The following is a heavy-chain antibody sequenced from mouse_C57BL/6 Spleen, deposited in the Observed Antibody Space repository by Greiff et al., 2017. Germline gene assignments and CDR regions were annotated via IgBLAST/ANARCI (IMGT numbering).Heavy chain of an antibody. CDR3: AREGYGSSPYYAMDY. CDR1: GYTFTSYW. J-gene: IGHJ4*01. CDR2: INPSNGGT. D-gene: IGHD1-1*01. Sequence: QVQLQQPGTELVKPGASVKLSCKASGYTFTSYWMHWVKQRPGQGLEWIGNINPSNGGTNYNEKFKSKATLTVDKSSSTAYMQLSSLTFEDSAVYYCAREGYGSSPYYAMDYWGQGTSVTVSS. V-gene: IGHV1-53*01.